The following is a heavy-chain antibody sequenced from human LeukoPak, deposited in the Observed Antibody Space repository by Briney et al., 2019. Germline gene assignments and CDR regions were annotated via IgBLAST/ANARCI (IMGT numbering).Heavy chain of an antibody. V-gene: IGHV1-2*02. CDR2: INPNSGGT. Sequence: GASVKVSCKASGGTFSSYAISWVRQAPGQGLEWMGWINPNSGGTYYAQKFQGRVTMTSDTSISSAYMELSRLRSDDRAVYYCARDLYGGTSATFDYWGQGTLVTVSS. J-gene: IGHJ4*02. D-gene: IGHD4-23*01. CDR1: GGTFSSYA. CDR3: ARDLYGGTSATFDY.